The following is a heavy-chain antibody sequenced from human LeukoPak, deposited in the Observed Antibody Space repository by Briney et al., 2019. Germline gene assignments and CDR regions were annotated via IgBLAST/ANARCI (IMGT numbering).Heavy chain of an antibody. J-gene: IGHJ4*02. CDR2: IKEDGSEK. CDR3: VGNVEF. V-gene: IGHV3-7*02. Sequence: GGSLRLSCTASGFTFTSYWMTWVRQAPGRELEWVASIKEDGSEKQYVESVWGRFTISRDNAKNSLYLQMSSLTAEDTAVYYCVGNVEFWGQGTLVSVSS. CDR1: GFTFTSYW.